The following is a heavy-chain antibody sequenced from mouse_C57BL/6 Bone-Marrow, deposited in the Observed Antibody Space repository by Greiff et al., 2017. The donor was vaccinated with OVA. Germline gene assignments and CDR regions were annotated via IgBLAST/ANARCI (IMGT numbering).Heavy chain of an antibody. CDR1: GFTFSDAW. J-gene: IGHJ4*01. CDR3: SYYYGSRENAMDY. Sequence: EVKLQESGGGLVQPGGSMKLSCAASGFTFSDAWMDWVRQSPEKGLEWVAEIRNKANNHATYYAESVKGRFTISRDDSKSSVYLQMNSLRAEDTGIYYCSYYYGSRENAMDYWGQGTSVTVSS. D-gene: IGHD1-1*01. CDR2: IRNKANNHAT. V-gene: IGHV6-6*01.